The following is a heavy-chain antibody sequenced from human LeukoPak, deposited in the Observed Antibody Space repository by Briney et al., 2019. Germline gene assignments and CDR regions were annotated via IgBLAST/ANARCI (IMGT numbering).Heavy chain of an antibody. CDR3: ARDRYQRAFDL. D-gene: IGHD2-2*01. CDR1: GFTFNNYA. J-gene: IGHJ3*01. Sequence: GGSLRLSCAASGFTFNNYAMSWVRQAPGKGLEWVSYISSSSSTIYYADSVKGRFTIPRDNAKNSLFLQMNGLRAEDTAVYYCARDRYQRAFDLWGQGTMVTVSS. V-gene: IGHV3-48*01. CDR2: ISSSSSTI.